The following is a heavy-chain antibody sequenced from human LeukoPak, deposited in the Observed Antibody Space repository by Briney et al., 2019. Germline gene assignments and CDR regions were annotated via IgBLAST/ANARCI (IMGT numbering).Heavy chain of an antibody. CDR2: ISGSGGST. J-gene: IGHJ4*02. CDR3: ARDGGSYYNSLDY. CDR1: GFTFSSYS. V-gene: IGHV3-23*01. D-gene: IGHD1-26*01. Sequence: AGGSLRLSCAASGFTFSSYSMNWVRQAPGKGLEWVSAISGSGGSTYYADSVKGRFTISRDNSKNTLYLQMNSLRAEDTAVYYCARDGGSYYNSLDYWGQGTLVTVSS.